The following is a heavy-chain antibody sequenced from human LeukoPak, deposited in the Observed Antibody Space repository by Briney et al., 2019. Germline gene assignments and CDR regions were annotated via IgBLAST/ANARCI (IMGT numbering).Heavy chain of an antibody. CDR2: ISYDGSNK. V-gene: IGHV3-30-3*01. Sequence: GRSLRLSCAASGFTFSSYAMHWVRQAPGKGLEWVAVISYDGSNKYYADSVKGRFTISRDNSKNTLYLQMNSLRAEDTAVYYCARGSVTKPLLDYWGQGTLVTVSS. CDR3: ARGSVTKPLLDY. D-gene: IGHD4-17*01. CDR1: GFTFSSYA. J-gene: IGHJ4*02.